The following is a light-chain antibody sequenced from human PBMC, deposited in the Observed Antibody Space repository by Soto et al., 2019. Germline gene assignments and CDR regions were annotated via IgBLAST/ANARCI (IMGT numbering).Light chain of an antibody. J-gene: IGKJ1*01. CDR2: DAS. V-gene: IGKV1-5*01. Sequence: DIQMTQSPSTLSASVGDRVTITCRASQSISSWLAWYQQKPGKAPKLLIYDASSLESGVPSRFSGSGSGTEFTLTISSLQPDDFATYYGQQYNSPQGTFGQGTKVEIK. CDR3: QQYNSPQGT. CDR1: QSISSW.